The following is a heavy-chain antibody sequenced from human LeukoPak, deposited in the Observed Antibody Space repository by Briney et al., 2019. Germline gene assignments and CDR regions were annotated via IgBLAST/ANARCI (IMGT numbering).Heavy chain of an antibody. CDR2: ISYDGSNK. Sequence: GGSLRLSCAASGFTFSSYGMHWVRQAPGKGLEWVAVISYDGSNKYYADSVKGRFTISRDNAKNTLYLQMNSLRAEDTAVYFCAGYSYGIWYWGQGTLVTVSS. J-gene: IGHJ4*02. CDR1: GFTFSSYG. CDR3: AGYSYGIWY. V-gene: IGHV3-33*05. D-gene: IGHD5-18*01.